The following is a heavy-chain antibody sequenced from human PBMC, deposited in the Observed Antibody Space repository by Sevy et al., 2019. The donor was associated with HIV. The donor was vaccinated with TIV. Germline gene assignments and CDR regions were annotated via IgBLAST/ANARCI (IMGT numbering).Heavy chain of an antibody. Sequence: GGSLRLSCAASGFTFSSYAMSWVRQAPGKGLEWVSAISGSGGSTYYADSVKRRFTISRDNSKNTLYLQINSLRAEDTAVYYCAKAPYLDFFFLLGVDYWGQGTLVTVSS. CDR1: GFTFSSYA. CDR2: ISGSGGST. CDR3: AKAPYLDFFFLLGVDY. J-gene: IGHJ4*02. D-gene: IGHD3-9*01. V-gene: IGHV3-23*01.